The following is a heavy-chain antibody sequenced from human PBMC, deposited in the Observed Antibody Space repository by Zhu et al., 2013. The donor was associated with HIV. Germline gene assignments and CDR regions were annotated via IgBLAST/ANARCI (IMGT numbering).Heavy chain of an antibody. CDR3: ARATRVMIHVYHYYGMDV. CDR1: GGSISSGGYS. J-gene: IGHJ6*02. V-gene: IGHV4-30-2*01. CDR2: IYHSGST. D-gene: IGHD2-21*01. Sequence: QVQLQESGSGLVKPSQTLSLTCAVSGGSISSGGYSWSWIRQPPGKGLEWIGYIYHSGSTYYNPSLKSRVTISVDRSKNQFSLKLSSVTAADTAVYYCARATRVMIHVYHYYGMDVWGQGTTVTVSS.